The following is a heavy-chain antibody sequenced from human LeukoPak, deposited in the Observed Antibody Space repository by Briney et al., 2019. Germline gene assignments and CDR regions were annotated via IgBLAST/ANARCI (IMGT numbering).Heavy chain of an antibody. J-gene: IGHJ4*02. V-gene: IGHV1-69*13. CDR2: IIPMFGTA. CDR1: GYTFTSYA. Sequence: ASVKVSCKASGYTFTSYAMNWVRQAPGQGLEWMGGIIPMFGTANYAQKFQGRVTITADESTTTANMELSSLRSQDTAVYYCARGLHGMDVRDGYTYYFDYWGQGTLITVSS. CDR3: ARGLHGMDVRDGYTYYFDY. D-gene: IGHD5-24*01.